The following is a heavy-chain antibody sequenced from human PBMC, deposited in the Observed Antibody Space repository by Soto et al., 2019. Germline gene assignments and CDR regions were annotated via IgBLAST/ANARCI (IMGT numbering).Heavy chain of an antibody. V-gene: IGHV6-1*01. CDR1: GDSVSSNSAA. Sequence: SQTLSLTCAISGDSVSSNSAAWNWIRQSPSRGLEWLGRTYYRSKWYNDYAVSVKSRITINPDTSKNQFSLQLNSVTPEDTAVYYCARTLYDIVVVPAARGRAFDIWGQGTMVTVSS. D-gene: IGHD2-2*01. CDR2: TYYRSKWYN. J-gene: IGHJ3*02. CDR3: ARTLYDIVVVPAARGRAFDI.